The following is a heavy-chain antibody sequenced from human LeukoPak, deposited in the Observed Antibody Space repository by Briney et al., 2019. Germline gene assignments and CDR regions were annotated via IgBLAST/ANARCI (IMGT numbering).Heavy chain of an antibody. Sequence: NTSETLSLTCTVSGGSISSYYWSWIRQPPGKGLEWIGYIYYSGSTNYNPSLKSRVTISVDTSKNQFSLKLSSVTAADTAVYYCAKDHRQVGATNDYWGQGTLVTVSS. CDR2: IYYSGST. D-gene: IGHD1-26*01. CDR3: AKDHRQVGATNDY. J-gene: IGHJ4*02. V-gene: IGHV4-59*01. CDR1: GGSISSYY.